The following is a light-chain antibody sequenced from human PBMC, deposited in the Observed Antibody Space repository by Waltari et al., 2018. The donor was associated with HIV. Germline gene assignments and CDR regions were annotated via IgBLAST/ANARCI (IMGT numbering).Light chain of an antibody. CDR3: QQRSTWPRT. Sequence: EIVLTQSPATLSLSPGERATLSCRASQSVSSYLAWYQQQPGQAPRLLIYDVSNRATGIPARFSGSGSRTDFTLTISSLAPEDFAVYYCQQRSTWPRTFGPGTKVDIK. J-gene: IGKJ3*01. CDR1: QSVSSY. CDR2: DVS. V-gene: IGKV3-11*01.